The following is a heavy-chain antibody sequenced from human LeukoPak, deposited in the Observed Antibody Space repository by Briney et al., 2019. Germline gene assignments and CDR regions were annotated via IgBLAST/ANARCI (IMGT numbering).Heavy chain of an antibody. J-gene: IGHJ3*02. CDR1: GFTFSSYA. D-gene: IGHD3-22*01. CDR2: ISGSGGST. CDR3: AKDLTSPVEPRWWLSLWDVTPPRPAPQGDAFDI. Sequence: GGSLRLSCAASGFTFSSYAMSWVRQAPGKGLEWVSAISGSGGSTYYADSVKGRFTISRDNSKNTLYLQMNSLRAEDTAVYYCAKDLTSPVEPRWWLSLWDVTPPRPAPQGDAFDIWGQGTMVTVSS. V-gene: IGHV3-23*01.